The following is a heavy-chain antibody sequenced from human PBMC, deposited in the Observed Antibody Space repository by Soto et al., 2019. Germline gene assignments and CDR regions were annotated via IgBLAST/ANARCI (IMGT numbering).Heavy chain of an antibody. V-gene: IGHV3-11*01. CDR2: ISSGGTII. D-gene: IGHD6-13*01. Sequence: QVQLAESGGGLVNPGGSLRLSCKASGFTLRDNFMIWIRQAPGKGLEWVSYISSGGTIIHYADSVLGRFTISRDNAENSLSLQMNNLRTEDTAVYYCVRGGPIGADDINYFDYWGQGTLVTVSP. J-gene: IGHJ4*02. CDR3: VRGGPIGADDINYFDY. CDR1: GFTLRDNF.